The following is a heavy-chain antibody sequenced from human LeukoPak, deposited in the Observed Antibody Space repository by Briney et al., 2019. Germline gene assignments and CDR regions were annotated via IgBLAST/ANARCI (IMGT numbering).Heavy chain of an antibody. J-gene: IGHJ6*03. Sequence: ASVKVSCKASGYTFTSYGINWVRQATGQGLEWMGWMNPNSGNTGYAQKFQGRVTMTRNTSISTAYMELSSLRSEDTAVYYCASNWSYRPGYYYYMDVWGKGTTVTVSS. CDR1: GYTFTSYG. V-gene: IGHV1-8*01. CDR2: MNPNSGNT. CDR3: ASNWSYRPGYYYYMDV. D-gene: IGHD1-26*01.